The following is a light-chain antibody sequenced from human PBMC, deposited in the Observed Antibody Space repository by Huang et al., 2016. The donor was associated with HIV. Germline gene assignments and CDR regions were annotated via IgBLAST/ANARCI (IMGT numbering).Light chain of an antibody. CDR2: RAS. V-gene: IGKV3-20*01. J-gene: IGKJ1*01. CDR3: QQYGTSPGT. Sequence: NVLTQSPGTLSLSPGDRATLSCRASQSVTSSYLAWYQQKPGQAPRLLIHRASTRATGIPDRFSGSGAGTDFTLTINKLEPEDVAVYYCQQYGTSPGTFGQGTKVELK. CDR1: QSVTSSY.